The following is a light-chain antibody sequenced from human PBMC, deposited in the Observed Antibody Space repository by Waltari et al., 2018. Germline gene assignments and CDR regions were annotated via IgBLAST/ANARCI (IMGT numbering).Light chain of an antibody. CDR3: QQGGSFPFT. CDR2: DTS. J-gene: IGKJ3*01. Sequence: DIQTTQSPSSVSASVGDRVTVTCRASQDISSRLAWYQQQPGKAPRLLIYDTSTLQSGVPSRFSGSGSGTDFTLTISSLQPEDSATYSCQQGGSFPFTFGPGTKVNI. CDR1: QDISSR. V-gene: IGKV1-12*01.